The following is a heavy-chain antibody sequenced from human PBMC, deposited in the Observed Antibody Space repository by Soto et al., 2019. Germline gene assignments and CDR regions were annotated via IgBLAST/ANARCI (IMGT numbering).Heavy chain of an antibody. J-gene: IGHJ4*02. Sequence: EVQLLESGGGLVQPGGSLRLSCAASGFTFSSYAMSWVRQAPGKGLEWVSAISGSGGSTYYADSVKGRFTISRDNSKNTLYLQMNSLRAEDTAVYYCAKEHCSGGSCYSSWDYWGQGTLVTVSS. D-gene: IGHD2-15*01. CDR3: AKEHCSGGSCYSSWDY. CDR1: GFTFSSYA. CDR2: ISGSGGST. V-gene: IGHV3-23*01.